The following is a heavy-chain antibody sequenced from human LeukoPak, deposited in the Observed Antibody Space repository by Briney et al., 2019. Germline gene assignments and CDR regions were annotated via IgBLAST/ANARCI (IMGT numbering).Heavy chain of an antibody. D-gene: IGHD5-18*01. CDR1: GGFISGYY. V-gene: IGHV4-59*08. J-gene: IGHJ4*02. CDR3: ARASDTAMVFFFDY. Sequence: SETLSLTCTVSGGFISGYYWNWIRQSPGKGLEWIGYIFYTGDTDYNPSLRSRITMSVDRSNNRFSLQLKSVTAADTAVYYCARASDTAMVFFFDYWGQGIMVAVSS. CDR2: IFYTGDT.